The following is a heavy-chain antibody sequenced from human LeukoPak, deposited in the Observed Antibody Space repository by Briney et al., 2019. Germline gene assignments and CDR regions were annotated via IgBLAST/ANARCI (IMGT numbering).Heavy chain of an antibody. D-gene: IGHD3-10*01. Sequence: CXXSGFTFSSYWMHWVRQVPGKGMVWVSYINSDESSTSYADSVKGRFTISRDNAKSTLYMQMNSVRDEDTAVYYSXXSRXLXXXXDLWGRGTLVTVSS. CDR2: INSDESST. V-gene: IGHV3-74*01. J-gene: IGHJ2*01. CDR3: XXSRXLXXXXDL. CDR1: GFTFSSYW.